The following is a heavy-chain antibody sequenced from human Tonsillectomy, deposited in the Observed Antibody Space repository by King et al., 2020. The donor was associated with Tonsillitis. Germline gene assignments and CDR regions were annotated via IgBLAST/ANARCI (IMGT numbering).Heavy chain of an antibody. CDR3: ARDRGRYSIWDAFDI. V-gene: IGHV1-2*02. CDR2: INPNSGGT. D-gene: IGHD4-11*01. CDR1: GDTFSAHY. Sequence: QLVQSGAEEKKPGASVKVSCKASGDTFSAHYVQWVRQAPGRGLEWMGWINPNSGGTNFAQKFQGRGTLTRDTSISTAYMQLNNRSSDDTAVYFCARDRGRYSIWDAFDIWGQGTMVTVSS. J-gene: IGHJ3*02.